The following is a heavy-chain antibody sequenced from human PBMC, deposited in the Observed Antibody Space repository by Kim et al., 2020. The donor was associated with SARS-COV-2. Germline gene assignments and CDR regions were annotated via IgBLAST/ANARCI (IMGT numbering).Heavy chain of an antibody. CDR2: IRNKASSYIT. J-gene: IGHJ5*02. CDR3: GRDLSGRPGGS. V-gene: IGHV3-72*01. CDR1: GFTFSDNF. Sequence: GGSLRLSCAASGFTFSDNFMDWVRQAPGKGLEWFGRIRNKASSYITHYAASVEGRFTISRDDSKNLLYLQMSSLKTEDTAVYYCGRDLSGRPGGSWGQGTLVTVSS. D-gene: IGHD3-10*01.